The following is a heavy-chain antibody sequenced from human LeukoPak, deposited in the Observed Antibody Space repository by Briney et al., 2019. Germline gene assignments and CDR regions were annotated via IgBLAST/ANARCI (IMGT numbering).Heavy chain of an antibody. V-gene: IGHV1-2*02. Sequence: ASVKVSCKASGYTFTGYYVHWVRQAPGQGLEWMGWINPNTGGTNYAQKFQGRVTMTRDTSISTAYMELGRLRSDDTAVYYCAREKPTAMAFDYWGQGTLVTVSS. D-gene: IGHD5-18*01. CDR3: AREKPTAMAFDY. CDR2: INPNTGGT. CDR1: GYTFTGYY. J-gene: IGHJ4*02.